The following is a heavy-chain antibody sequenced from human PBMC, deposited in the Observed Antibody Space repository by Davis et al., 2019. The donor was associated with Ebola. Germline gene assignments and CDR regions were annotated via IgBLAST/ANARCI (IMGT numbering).Heavy chain of an antibody. Sequence: SETLSLTCTVSGGSVSSGYYYWSWVRQPPGKGLEWIGYIYYSGSTNYNPSLKSRVTISVDTSKNQFSLKLSSVTAADTAVYYCARAYSSDPDYYYYYGMDVWGQGTTVTVSS. D-gene: IGHD6-25*01. CDR3: ARAYSSDPDYYYYYGMDV. J-gene: IGHJ6*02. CDR2: IYYSGST. CDR1: GGSVSSGYYY. V-gene: IGHV4-61*01.